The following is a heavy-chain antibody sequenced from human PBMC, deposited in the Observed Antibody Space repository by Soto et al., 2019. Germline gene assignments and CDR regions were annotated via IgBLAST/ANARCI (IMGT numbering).Heavy chain of an antibody. CDR1: GFTFSSNG. Sequence: QVQLVESGGGVVQAGRSLRLSCAASGFTFSSNGMHWVRQAPGKGLEWVAVISYDGSNKYYADSVKGRFTISRDNSKNTLYLQMNSLRAEDTAVYYCAKDGLGIAAAGGYMDVWGKGTTVTVSS. D-gene: IGHD6-13*01. V-gene: IGHV3-30*18. CDR3: AKDGLGIAAAGGYMDV. CDR2: ISYDGSNK. J-gene: IGHJ6*03.